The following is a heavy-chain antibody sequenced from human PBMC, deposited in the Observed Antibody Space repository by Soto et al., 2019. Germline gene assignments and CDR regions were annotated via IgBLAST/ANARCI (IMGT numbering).Heavy chain of an antibody. CDR1: GGSISSSLSY. J-gene: IGHJ4*02. V-gene: IGHV4-39*01. Sequence: QLQLQESGPGLVKPSETLSLTCSVSGGSISSSLSYWGWIRQPPGKGLEWIGSVYYSGTTYYKPSLESRVTISLDTSKNQFSLKLTSVTAADTAVYSCARHVSRHGDYLFDCWGQGTLVTVSS. CDR2: VYYSGTT. D-gene: IGHD4-17*01. CDR3: ARHVSRHGDYLFDC.